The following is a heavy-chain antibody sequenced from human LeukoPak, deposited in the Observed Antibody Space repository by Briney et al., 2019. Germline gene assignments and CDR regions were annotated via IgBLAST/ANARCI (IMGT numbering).Heavy chain of an antibody. CDR1: GGSISSSRYY. CDR3: ASPSYYYDSSGYYYGNAFDI. Sequence: SETLSLTCTVSGGSISSSRYYWGWIRQSPGKGLEWIGSLFYSGSTHYNPSLKSRVTISVDTSKNQFSLKLSSVTAADTAVYYCASPSYYYDSSGYYYGNAFDIWGQGTMVTVSS. D-gene: IGHD3-22*01. CDR2: LFYSGST. V-gene: IGHV4-39*07. J-gene: IGHJ3*02.